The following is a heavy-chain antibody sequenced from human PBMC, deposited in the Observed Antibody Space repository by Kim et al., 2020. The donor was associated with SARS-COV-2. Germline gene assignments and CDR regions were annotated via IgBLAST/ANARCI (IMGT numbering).Heavy chain of an antibody. CDR1: GGSISSYY. Sequence: SETLSLTCTVSGGSISSYYSSWIRQPPGKGLEWIGYIYYSGSTNYNPSLKSRVTISVDTSKNQFSLKLSSVTAADTAVYYCAREGIGYCSSTSCQRAFDIWGQGTMVTVSS. CDR3: AREGIGYCSSTSCQRAFDI. V-gene: IGHV4-59*13. J-gene: IGHJ3*02. D-gene: IGHD2-2*01. CDR2: IYYSGST.